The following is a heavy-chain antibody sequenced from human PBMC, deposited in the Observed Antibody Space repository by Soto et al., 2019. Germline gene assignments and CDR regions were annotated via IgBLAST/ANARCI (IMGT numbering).Heavy chain of an antibody. Sequence: VGSLRLSCVAPGFTFSNYVMSCVRQAPGKGLECVAAIAGNGGILYYTDSVKGRFSISRDNSKNALHLQMNSLRAEDTAVYYCARRKFFSFESWGQGIKVTVSS. CDR1: GFTFSNYV. CDR3: ARRKFFSFES. CDR2: IAGNGGIL. J-gene: IGHJ4*02. V-gene: IGHV3-23*01.